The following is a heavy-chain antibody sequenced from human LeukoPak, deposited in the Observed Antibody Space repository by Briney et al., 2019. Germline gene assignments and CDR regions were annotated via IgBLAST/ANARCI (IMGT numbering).Heavy chain of an antibody. CDR2: IKQDGSEK. V-gene: IGHV3-7*01. D-gene: IGHD2-15*01. CDR1: GFTFSSYW. CDR3: ARDRKYGGKGGYFDY. J-gene: IGHJ4*02. Sequence: GGSLRLSCAASGFTFSSYWMSWVRQAPGKGLEWVANIKQDGSEKYYVDSVKGRFTISRDNAKNSLYLQMNSLRAEDTAVYYCARDRKYGGKGGYFDYWGQGTLVTVSS.